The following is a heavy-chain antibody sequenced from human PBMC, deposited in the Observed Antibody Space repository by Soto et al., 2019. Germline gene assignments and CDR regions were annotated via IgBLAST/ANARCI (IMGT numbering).Heavy chain of an antibody. CDR1: GFTSSNYA. V-gene: IGHV3-30*09. CDR3: ARDVDTAMIGDS. J-gene: IGHJ4*02. D-gene: IGHD5-18*01. CDR2: ISYDGTDK. Sequence: QVQLVESGGGVVQPGRSLRLSCAASGFTSSNYAVHWVRQAPGKGLQWVAVISYDGTDKFYADSVKGRFAISRDNSRSTLYLQMNSLRAEDTAVYYCARDVDTAMIGDSWGQGTLVTVSS.